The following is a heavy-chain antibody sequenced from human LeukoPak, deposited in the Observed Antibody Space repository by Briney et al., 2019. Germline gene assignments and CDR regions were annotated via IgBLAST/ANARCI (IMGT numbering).Heavy chain of an antibody. CDR2: IKQDGSEI. V-gene: IGHV3-7*01. D-gene: IGHD1-14*01. CDR3: ARNNPSGVWSFDY. Sequence: GGSLRLSCVASGFTFSRYWMTWFRQAPGKGLEWVANIKQDGSEISYVDSVKGRFTISRDNAKNALYLQMNSLRAEDTAVYYCARNNPSGVWSFDYWGQGTLVTVSS. CDR1: GFTFSRYW. J-gene: IGHJ4*02.